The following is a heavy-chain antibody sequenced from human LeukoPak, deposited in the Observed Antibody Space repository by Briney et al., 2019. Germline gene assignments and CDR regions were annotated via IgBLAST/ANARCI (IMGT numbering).Heavy chain of an antibody. J-gene: IGHJ6*02. CDR1: GFTFSSYT. V-gene: IGHV3-64*01. CDR3: ARVMQGATESNYYYYAMDV. D-gene: IGHD1-26*01. CDR2: IISHGGST. Sequence: PGGPLRLSCAASGFTFSSYTMHWVRQAPGKGLEYVSAIISHGGSTYYANSVQGRFTISRDNSKNTLYLQMGSLRAEDMAVYYCARVMQGATESNYYYYAMDVWGQGTTVTVSS.